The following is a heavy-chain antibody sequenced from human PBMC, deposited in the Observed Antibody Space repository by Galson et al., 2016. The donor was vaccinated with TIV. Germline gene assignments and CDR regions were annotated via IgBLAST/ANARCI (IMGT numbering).Heavy chain of an antibody. V-gene: IGHV3-30*03. CDR3: ARVPSYVESIFDS. CDR1: GFTFSSYN. CDR2: IAYDGSYK. Sequence: SLRLSCAASGFTFSSYNMHWVRQAPGKGLEWVAVIAYDGSYKHYAGSVKGRFTVSRDNSKTTLDLQMNSLRSEDTAVYYCARVPSYVESIFDSWGQGTLVTVSS. D-gene: IGHD3-10*02. J-gene: IGHJ4*02.